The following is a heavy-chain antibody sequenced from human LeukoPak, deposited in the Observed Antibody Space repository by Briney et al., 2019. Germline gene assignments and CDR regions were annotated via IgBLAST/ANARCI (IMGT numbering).Heavy chain of an antibody. Sequence: ASVTVSCKASGYTFINYDINWVRQAPGQGLEWIGWLNPNSGNRGFARKFQDRVTLTRDTSISTAYMNLYSLTSEDTAVYYCARGNMIRFGGVSWGQGSLVTVSS. D-gene: IGHD3-16*01. V-gene: IGHV1-8*01. CDR3: ARGNMIRFGGVS. CDR2: LNPNSGNR. J-gene: IGHJ5*02. CDR1: GYTFINYD.